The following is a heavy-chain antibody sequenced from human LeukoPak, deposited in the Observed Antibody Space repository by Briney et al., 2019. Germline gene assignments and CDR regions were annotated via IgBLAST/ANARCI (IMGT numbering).Heavy chain of an antibody. Sequence: SETLSLTCTVSGGSISSSAYSWGWIRQPPGKGLDWIVNIYDSGNTYYNPPLKSRVTISVDTSKNQLSLKLNSVTAADTAVYYCARQYGPGYSSTWYFDYWGQGTLVTVSS. D-gene: IGHD6-13*01. CDR3: ARQYGPGYSSTWYFDY. J-gene: IGHJ4*02. CDR1: GGSISSSAYS. CDR2: IYDSGNT. V-gene: IGHV4-39*01.